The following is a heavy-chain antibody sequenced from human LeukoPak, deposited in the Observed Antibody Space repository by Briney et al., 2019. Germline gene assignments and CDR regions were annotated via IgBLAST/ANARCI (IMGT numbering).Heavy chain of an antibody. CDR3: ARAPVAGKGITDATYDY. Sequence: SETLSLTCAVCGYSISSGYYWGWIRQPPGKGLEWIGSIYHSGSTYYNPSLKSRVTISVDTSKNQFSLKLSSVTAADTAVYYCARAPVAGKGITDATYDYWGQGTLVTVSS. CDR2: IYHSGST. J-gene: IGHJ4*02. CDR1: GYSISSGYY. D-gene: IGHD6-19*01. V-gene: IGHV4-38-2*01.